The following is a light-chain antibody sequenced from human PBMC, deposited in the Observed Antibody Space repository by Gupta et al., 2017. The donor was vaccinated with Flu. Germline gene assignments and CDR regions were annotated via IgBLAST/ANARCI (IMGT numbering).Light chain of an antibody. CDR2: DGT. V-gene: IGLV2-14*03. CDR1: SSDIGSYKY. J-gene: IGLJ2*01. CDR3: SSYTRTTTLV. Sequence: QPALTQPASLSGSPGPSITISCTGISSDIGSYKYISWYQQDPGKAPQLLSYDGTNRPSGVSTRFSGSKSGDTASLTISGLQAEDEADYYCSSYTRTTTLVFGGGTRLTVL.